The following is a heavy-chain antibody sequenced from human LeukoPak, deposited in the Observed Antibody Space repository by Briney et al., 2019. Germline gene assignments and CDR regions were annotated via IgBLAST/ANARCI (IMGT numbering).Heavy chain of an antibody. CDR1: GGSFSGHY. D-gene: IGHD3-9*01. CDR2: INHSGST. Sequence: PSETLSLTCAVYGGSFSGHYWTWIRQPPGKGLEWIGEINHSGSTNYNPSLKSRVTISVDTSKNQFSLKVSSVTAADTAVYYCARAVGSFDWLPLFDYWGQGTLVTVSS. CDR3: ARAVGSFDWLPLFDY. J-gene: IGHJ4*02. V-gene: IGHV4-34*01.